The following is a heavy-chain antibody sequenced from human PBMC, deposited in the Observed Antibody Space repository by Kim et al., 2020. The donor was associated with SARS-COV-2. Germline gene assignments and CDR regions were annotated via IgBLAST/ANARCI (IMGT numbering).Heavy chain of an antibody. J-gene: IGHJ6*02. CDR3: ARGPRYSSSWYIQYYYYGMDV. CDR1: GGSFSGYY. CDR2: INHSGST. V-gene: IGHV4-34*01. Sequence: SETLSLTCAVYGGSFSGYYWSWIRQPPGKGLEWIGEINHSGSTNYNPSLKSRVTISVDTSKNQFSLKLSSVTAADTAVYYCARGPRYSSSWYIQYYYYGMDVWGQGTTVTVSS. D-gene: IGHD6-13*01.